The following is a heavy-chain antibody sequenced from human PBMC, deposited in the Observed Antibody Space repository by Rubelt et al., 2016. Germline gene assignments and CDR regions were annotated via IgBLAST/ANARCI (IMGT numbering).Heavy chain of an antibody. J-gene: IGHJ4*02. Sequence: MHWVRQAPGQRLEWMGWINAGNGNTKYSQKFQGRVTITRDTSASTAYMELSSLRSEDTAVYYCARDRYPYDGSGYPDYWGQGTLVTVSS. CDR2: INAGNGNT. CDR3: ARDRYPYDGSGYPDY. D-gene: IGHD3-22*01. V-gene: IGHV1-3*01.